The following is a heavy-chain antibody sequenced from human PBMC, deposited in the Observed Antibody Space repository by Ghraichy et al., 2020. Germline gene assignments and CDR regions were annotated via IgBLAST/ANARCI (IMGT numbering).Heavy chain of an antibody. CDR2: VSVSGGST. Sequence: GGSLRLSCAASGFTFTNYAMNWVRQAPGKGLEWVSGVSVSGGSTNYADSVKGRFTISRDNSKNTLYLQMNSLRADDTAVYYCAKRRYCSSTSCSSFDYWGQGTLVTVSS. V-gene: IGHV3-23*01. D-gene: IGHD2-2*01. CDR1: GFTFTNYA. J-gene: IGHJ4*02. CDR3: AKRRYCSSTSCSSFDY.